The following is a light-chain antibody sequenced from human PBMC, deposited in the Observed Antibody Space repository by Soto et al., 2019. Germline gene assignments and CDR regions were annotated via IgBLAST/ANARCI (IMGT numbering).Light chain of an antibody. J-gene: IGKJ1*01. V-gene: IGKV3-20*01. CDR2: GAS. CDR3: QQYGSSAT. CDR1: QSVSSNY. Sequence: DIVLTQSPGTLSLSPGERATLSCRASQSVSSNYLAWYQQKPGQAPRLLIYGASTRATGVPDRFSGSGSGTDFTLTISRLEPEDFAVYHCQQYGSSATFGQGTKVDIK.